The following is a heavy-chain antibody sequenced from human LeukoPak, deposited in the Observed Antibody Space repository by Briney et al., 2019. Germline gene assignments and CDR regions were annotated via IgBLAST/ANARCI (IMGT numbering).Heavy chain of an antibody. CDR1: GFTFSSYA. CDR3: ARNPLSYYYDSSGYYYLGYYYYGMDV. J-gene: IGHJ6*02. CDR2: ITSSSSTI. V-gene: IGHV3-48*04. Sequence: GGSLRLSCAASGFTFSSYAMNWVRQAPGKGLEWVSYITSSSSTIYYADSVKGRFTISRDNAKNSLYLQMNSLRAEDTAVYYCARNPLSYYYDSSGYYYLGYYYYGMDVWGQGTTVTVSS. D-gene: IGHD3-22*01.